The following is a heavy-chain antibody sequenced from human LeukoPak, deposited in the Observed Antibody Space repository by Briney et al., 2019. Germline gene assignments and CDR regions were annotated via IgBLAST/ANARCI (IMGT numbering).Heavy chain of an antibody. J-gene: IGHJ3*02. CDR2: IYTSGST. CDR3: ARGHIVVVIGFDI. D-gene: IGHD2-21*01. V-gene: IGHV4-61*02. CDR1: GGSISSGSYD. Sequence: SQTLSLTCTVSGGSISSGSYDWSWLRQPAGRGLEWIGRIYTSGSTNYNPSLKSRVTISVDTSQNQFSLELSSVTAADTAVYYCARGHIVVVIGFDIWGQGTMVTVSS.